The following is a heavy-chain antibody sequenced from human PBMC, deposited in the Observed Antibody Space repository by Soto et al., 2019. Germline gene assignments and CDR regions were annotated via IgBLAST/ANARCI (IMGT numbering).Heavy chain of an antibody. CDR3: AGYGSGSYYNRY. D-gene: IGHD3-10*01. V-gene: IGHV4-39*07. J-gene: IGHJ4*02. CDR2: IYYSGST. CDR1: GGSISSSSYY. Sequence: PSETLSLTCTVSGGSISSSSYYWGWIRQPPGKGLEWIGSIYYSGSTYYNPSLKSRVTISVDTSKNQFSLKLSSVTAADTAVYYCAGYGSGSYYNRYWGQGTLVTVSS.